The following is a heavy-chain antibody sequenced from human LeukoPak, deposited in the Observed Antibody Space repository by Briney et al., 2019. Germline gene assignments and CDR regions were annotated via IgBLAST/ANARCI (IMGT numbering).Heavy chain of an antibody. CDR2: IKTDGSIT. CDR3: ARGDYYDSSGYYFFDY. D-gene: IGHD3-22*01. CDR1: GFTFSSYA. Sequence: GGSLRLSCAASGFTFSSYAMSWVRQAPGKGLVWVSRIKTDGSITGYADSVKGRFTISRDNAKNSLYLQMNSLRAEDTAVYYCARGDYYDSSGYYFFDYWGQGTLVTVSS. V-gene: IGHV3-74*01. J-gene: IGHJ4*02.